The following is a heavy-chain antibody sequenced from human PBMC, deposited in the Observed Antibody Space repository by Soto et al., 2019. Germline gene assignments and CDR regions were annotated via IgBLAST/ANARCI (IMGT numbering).Heavy chain of an antibody. CDR3: AKDGTKVAAYPGY. CDR2: IYYDGSNK. CDR1: GFTFSSYG. D-gene: IGHD1-26*01. V-gene: IGHV3-30*18. J-gene: IGHJ4*02. Sequence: QVQLVESGGGVVQPGRSLRLSCAASGFTFSSYGMHWVRQAPGKGLEWVAVIYYDGSNKYYADSVKGRFTISRDNSNNTLYLQMNSLRAEDTAVYYCAKDGTKVAAYPGYWGQGTLVIVSS.